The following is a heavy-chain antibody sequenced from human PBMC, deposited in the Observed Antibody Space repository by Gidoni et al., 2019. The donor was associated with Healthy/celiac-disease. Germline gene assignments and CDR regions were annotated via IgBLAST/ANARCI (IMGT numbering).Heavy chain of an antibody. Sequence: QVQLVESGGGVVQPGRSLRLSCAASGFTFGSYAMPWARQAPGKGLEWVAVISYDGSNKYYADSVKCRFTISRDNSKNTLYLQMNSLRAEDTAVYYCARAYYYYDSSGLRPRYAAFDIWGQGTMVTVSS. D-gene: IGHD3-22*01. CDR2: ISYDGSNK. V-gene: IGHV3-30*04. CDR3: ARAYYYYDSSGLRPRYAAFDI. CDR1: GFTFGSYA. J-gene: IGHJ3*02.